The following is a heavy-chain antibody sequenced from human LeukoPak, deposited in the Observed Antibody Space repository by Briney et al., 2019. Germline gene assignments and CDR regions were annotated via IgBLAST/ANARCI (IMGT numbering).Heavy chain of an antibody. Sequence: GGSLRLSCAASGFTFSSYSMNWVRQAPGKGLEWVSSISSSSSYIYYADSVKGRFTISRDNAKNSLYLQMNSLRAEDTAVYYCARVPIAAARLLDYWGQGTLVTVSS. J-gene: IGHJ4*02. V-gene: IGHV3-21*01. CDR2: ISSSSSYI. CDR1: GFTFSSYS. CDR3: ARVPIAAARLLDY. D-gene: IGHD6-13*01.